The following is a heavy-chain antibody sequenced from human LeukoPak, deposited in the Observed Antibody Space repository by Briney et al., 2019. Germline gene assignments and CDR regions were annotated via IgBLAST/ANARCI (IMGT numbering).Heavy chain of an antibody. D-gene: IGHD2-21*02. CDR2: ISGSGDSA. V-gene: IGHV3-23*01. Sequence: GGSLRLSCAVSGFTFRSYAMNWVRQAPGKGLEWISAISGSGDSAYYADSVRGRFTISRDNPKNTLYLQIHSLRAEDTAVYYCAKGPIVVVTAMELEYWGRGTLVTVSS. J-gene: IGHJ4*02. CDR3: AKGPIVVVTAMELEY. CDR1: GFTFRSYA.